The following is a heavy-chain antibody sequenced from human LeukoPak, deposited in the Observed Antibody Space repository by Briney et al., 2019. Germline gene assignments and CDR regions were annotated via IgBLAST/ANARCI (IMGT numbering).Heavy chain of an antibody. D-gene: IGHD5-12*01. V-gene: IGHV1-69*13. Sequence: SVKVSCKASGGTFSSYAISWVRQAPGQGLEWMGGIIPIFGTANYAQKFQGRVTITADESTSTAYMELSSLRSEDTAVYYCAREGGSGYDSDYYGMDVWGQGTTVTVSS. J-gene: IGHJ6*02. CDR3: AREGGSGYDSDYYGMDV. CDR1: GGTFSSYA. CDR2: IIPIFGTA.